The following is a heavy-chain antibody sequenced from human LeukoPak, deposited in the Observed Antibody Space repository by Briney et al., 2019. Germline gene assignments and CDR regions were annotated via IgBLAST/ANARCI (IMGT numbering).Heavy chain of an antibody. J-gene: IGHJ4*02. D-gene: IGHD5-24*01. CDR1: GYSFTSYW. V-gene: IGHV5-51*01. Sequence: GESLKISCKGFGYSFTSYWIGWVRQMPGKGLEWMGIIYPGDSDTRYSPSFQGQVTISADKSISTAYLQWSSLKASDTAMYYCARHPGGRDGYNLFLEGFDYWGQGTLVTVSS. CDR3: ARHPGGRDGYNLFLEGFDY. CDR2: IYPGDSDT.